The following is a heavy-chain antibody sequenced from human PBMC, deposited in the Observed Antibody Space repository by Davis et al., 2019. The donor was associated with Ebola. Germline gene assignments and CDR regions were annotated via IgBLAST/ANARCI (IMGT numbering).Heavy chain of an antibody. CDR2: ISGSGGST. D-gene: IGHD6-6*01. V-gene: IGHV3-23*01. CDR1: GFTFSSYA. Sequence: PGGSLRLSCAASGFTFSSYAMSWVRQAPGKGLEWVSAISGSGGSTYYADSVKGRFTISRDNSKNTLYLQMNSLKTEDTAVYYCTSAIAARPEADYWGQGTLVTVSS. J-gene: IGHJ4*02. CDR3: TSAIAARPEADY.